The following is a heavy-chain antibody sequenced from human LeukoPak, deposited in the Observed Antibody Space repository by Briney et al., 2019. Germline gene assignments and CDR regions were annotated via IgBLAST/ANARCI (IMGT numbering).Heavy chain of an antibody. Sequence: SVKVSCKASGGTFSSYAISWVRQAPGQGLEWMGRIIPIFGTTYYAQKFQGRVTITTDESTSTAYMELSSLRSEDTAVYYCARXPSPLAADGNLXXXDYWGQGXXXTXXS. D-gene: IGHD6-13*01. CDR2: IIPIFGTT. CDR1: GGTFSSYA. CDR3: ARXPSPLAADGNLXXXDY. J-gene: IGHJ4*02. V-gene: IGHV1-69*05.